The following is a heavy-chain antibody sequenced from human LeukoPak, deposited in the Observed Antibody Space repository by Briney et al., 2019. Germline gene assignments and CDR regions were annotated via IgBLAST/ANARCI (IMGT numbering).Heavy chain of an antibody. D-gene: IGHD1-26*01. CDR1: GGFHSSYY. Sequence: SETLSLTCTVSGGFHSSYYWSWIRQPPGKGLEWIGYIYYSGSTNYNPSLKSRVTISVDTSKNQFSLKLSSVTAADTAVYYCARGGEWELTPFDYWGQGTLVTVSS. CDR2: IYYSGST. V-gene: IGHV4-59*01. CDR3: ARGGEWELTPFDY. J-gene: IGHJ4*02.